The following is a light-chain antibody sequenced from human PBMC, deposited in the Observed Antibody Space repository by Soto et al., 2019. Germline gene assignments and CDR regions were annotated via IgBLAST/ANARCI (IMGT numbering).Light chain of an antibody. V-gene: IGKV1-12*01. Sequence: DIQMTQSPSSLSASVGDRITITCRASQDIGGRLAWYQQKPGNAPKLLIYAAFILQSGVPSRFSGYGSGTDFTLSISSLQPEDFATYYCQQADSFPITFGQGTRLEIK. CDR1: QDIGGR. CDR3: QQADSFPIT. CDR2: AAF. J-gene: IGKJ5*01.